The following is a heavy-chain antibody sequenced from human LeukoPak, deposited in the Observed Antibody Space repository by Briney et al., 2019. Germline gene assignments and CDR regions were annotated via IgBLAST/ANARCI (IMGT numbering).Heavy chain of an antibody. CDR3: AKDQRRGVSSFDS. Sequence: GSLRLSCEASGFTFSSFGMNWVRQAPGKGLDWVAVISYHGSNKYYADAVKGRFTISRDNSKNTVYLQMDSLRAEDTAVYYCAKDQRRGVSSFDSWGQGALVTVFS. CDR1: GFTFSSFG. V-gene: IGHV3-30*18. CDR2: ISYHGSNK. D-gene: IGHD3-10*01. J-gene: IGHJ4*02.